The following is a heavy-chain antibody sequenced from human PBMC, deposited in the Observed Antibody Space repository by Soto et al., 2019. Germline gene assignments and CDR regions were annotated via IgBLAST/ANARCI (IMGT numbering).Heavy chain of an antibody. CDR3: ARVLRFLEWLPAGY. D-gene: IGHD3-3*01. V-gene: IGHV1-2*02. Sequence: GASVKVSFKASGYTFTGYYMHWVRQAPGQGLEWMGWINPNSGGTNYAQKFQGRVTMTRDTSISTAYMELSRLRSDDTAVYYCARVLRFLEWLPAGYWGQGTLVTVSS. CDR2: INPNSGGT. CDR1: GYTFTGYY. J-gene: IGHJ4*02.